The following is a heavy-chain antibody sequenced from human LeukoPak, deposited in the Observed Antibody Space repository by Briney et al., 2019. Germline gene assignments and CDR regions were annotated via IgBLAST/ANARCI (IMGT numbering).Heavy chain of an antibody. Sequence: PGRSLRLSCAASGFTFSSCGMHWVRQAPGKGLEGGSVIWYDGSNKYYADSVKGRFTISRDKSKNTLYLQMNSLRADDTAVYYCASDGPSFLYGDYVSISGDAFDIWGQGTMVTVSS. CDR2: IWYDGSNK. D-gene: IGHD4-17*01. V-gene: IGHV3-33*01. CDR3: ASDGPSFLYGDYVSISGDAFDI. CDR1: GFTFSSCG. J-gene: IGHJ3*02.